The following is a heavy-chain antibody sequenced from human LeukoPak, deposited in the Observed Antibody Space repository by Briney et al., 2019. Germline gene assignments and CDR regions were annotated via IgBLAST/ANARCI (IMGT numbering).Heavy chain of an antibody. J-gene: IGHJ6*03. D-gene: IGHD3-10*01. CDR1: GGSISSNSYY. CDR3: ARHRYYYRSGSYYGAPYYMDV. Sequence: TSETLSLTCTVSGGSISSNSYYWGRIRPPPGQGLEWIGSIYYSASTYYTPSLKSRVTISVDTSKNHFYLKLSSVTAADTAVYYCARHRYYYRSGSYYGAPYYMDVWGKGTTVTISS. V-gene: IGHV4-39*01. CDR2: IYYSAST.